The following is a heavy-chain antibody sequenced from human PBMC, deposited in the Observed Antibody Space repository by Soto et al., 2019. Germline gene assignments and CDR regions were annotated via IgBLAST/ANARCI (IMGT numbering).Heavy chain of an antibody. V-gene: IGHV3-74*01. CDR2: INSDGSST. D-gene: IGHD3-10*01. CDR1: GFTFSSYW. J-gene: IGHJ4*02. CDR3: ARDRGWFGEVPFDY. Sequence: EVQLVESGGGLVQPGGSLRLSCAASGFTFSSYWMHWVRQAPGKGLVWDSRINSDGSSTSYADSVKGRFTISRDNAKNTLYLQMNSLRAEDTAVYYCARDRGWFGEVPFDYWGQGTLVTVSS.